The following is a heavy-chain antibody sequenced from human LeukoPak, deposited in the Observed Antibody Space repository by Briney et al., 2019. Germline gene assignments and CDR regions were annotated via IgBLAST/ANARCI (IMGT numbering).Heavy chain of an antibody. D-gene: IGHD6-19*01. CDR1: GFTFSSYA. J-gene: IGHJ6*02. Sequence: QSGGSLRLSCAASGFTFSSYAMSWVRQAPGKGLEWVSAISGSGGSTYYADSVKGRFTISRDNSKNTLYLQMNSLRAEDTAVYYCAKDQWRSLLAVAGTPYYYGMDVWGQGTSVTVSS. V-gene: IGHV3-23*01. CDR2: ISGSGGST. CDR3: AKDQWRSLLAVAGTPYYYGMDV.